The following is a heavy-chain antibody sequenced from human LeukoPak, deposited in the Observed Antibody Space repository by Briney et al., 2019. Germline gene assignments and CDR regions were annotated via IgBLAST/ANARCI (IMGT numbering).Heavy chain of an antibody. J-gene: IGHJ4*02. CDR2: ISSSGSTI. CDR1: GFTFSSYA. Sequence: SXRLSCAASGFTFSSYAMSWVRQAPGKGLEWVSYISSSGSTIYYADSVKGRFTISRDNAKNSLYLQMNSLRAEDTAVYYCARTGDFWSGSPFYFDYWGQGTLVTVSS. D-gene: IGHD3-3*01. V-gene: IGHV3-48*04. CDR3: ARTGDFWSGSPFYFDY.